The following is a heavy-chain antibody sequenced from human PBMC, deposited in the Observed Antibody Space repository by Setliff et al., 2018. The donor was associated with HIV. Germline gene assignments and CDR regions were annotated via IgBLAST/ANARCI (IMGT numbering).Heavy chain of an antibody. D-gene: IGHD4-17*01. Sequence: SETLSLTCTVSGGSVGSGSYYWSWVRQPPGKGLEWIGYIYYTGSTNYNPSLKSRLTISVDTSKNHSSLKLRSVTAADTAVYYCARDPPGYGDSNDYWGQGTLVTVSS. V-gene: IGHV4-61*03. J-gene: IGHJ4*02. CDR3: ARDPPGYGDSNDY. CDR1: GGSVGSGSYY. CDR2: IYYTGST.